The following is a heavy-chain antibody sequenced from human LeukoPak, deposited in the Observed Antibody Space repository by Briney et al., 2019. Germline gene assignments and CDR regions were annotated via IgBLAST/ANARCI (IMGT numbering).Heavy chain of an antibody. D-gene: IGHD6-6*01. CDR1: GGSFSAYY. CDR3: ATSSQLGSYNWFDP. V-gene: IGHV4-34*01. J-gene: IGHJ5*02. CDR2: INHSGSS. Sequence: SETLSLTCAVYGGSFSAYYWTWMRQHPGKGLEWIGEINHSGSSNYNSSLRSRVTISVDTSYKQFSLRLSPVTAADTAVYYCATSSQLGSYNWFDPWGQGTLVTVSP.